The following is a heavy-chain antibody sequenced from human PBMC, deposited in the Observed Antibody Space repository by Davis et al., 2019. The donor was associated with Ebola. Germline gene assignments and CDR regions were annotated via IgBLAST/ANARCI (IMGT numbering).Heavy chain of an antibody. Sequence: SVKVSCNASFSSFLRYSISWVRQAPGQGLEWMGAIIPMFGTANYAQKFQGRFSITADESPNTAYMELRSLRSEDTAVYYCASVLFRVQPYGMDVWGQGTTVTVSS. D-gene: IGHD1-1*01. CDR3: ASVLFRVQPYGMDV. CDR1: FSSFLRYS. V-gene: IGHV1-69*13. J-gene: IGHJ6*02. CDR2: IIPMFGTA.